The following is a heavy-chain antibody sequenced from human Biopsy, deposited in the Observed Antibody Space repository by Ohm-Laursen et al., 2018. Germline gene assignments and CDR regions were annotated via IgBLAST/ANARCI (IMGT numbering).Heavy chain of an antibody. CDR1: GYTFTGYY. V-gene: IGHV1-18*04. Sequence: ASVKVSCKASGYTFTGYYLHWVRQAPGQGLEWMGWISAYNGHTKFARKFQDRVTMTTDTSTTTAYMDLRSLRSDDTAVYYCARDPHGEGRDYGSYFDYWGQGTLVTVSS. J-gene: IGHJ4*02. CDR2: ISAYNGHT. CDR3: ARDPHGEGRDYGSYFDY. D-gene: IGHD4-17*01.